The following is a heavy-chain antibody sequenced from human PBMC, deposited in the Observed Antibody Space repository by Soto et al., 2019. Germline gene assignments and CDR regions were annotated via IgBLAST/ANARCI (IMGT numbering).Heavy chain of an antibody. D-gene: IGHD3-9*01. Sequence: EVQLLESGGGLVQPGGSLRLSCAASGFTFSSYAMSWVRQAPGKGLEWVSAISGSGGSTYYADSVKGRFTISRDNXKSXLYLQMNSLRAEDTAVYYCAKRAPVLRYFRYGMDVWGQGTTVTVSS. CDR1: GFTFSSYA. J-gene: IGHJ6*02. V-gene: IGHV3-23*01. CDR3: AKRAPVLRYFRYGMDV. CDR2: ISGSGGST.